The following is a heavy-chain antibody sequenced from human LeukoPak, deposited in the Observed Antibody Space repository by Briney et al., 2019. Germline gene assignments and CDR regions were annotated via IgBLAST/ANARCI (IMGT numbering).Heavy chain of an antibody. CDR2: TYFRSKWYN. CDR1: GDTVSGNSVA. J-gene: IGHJ4*02. V-gene: IGHV6-1*01. CDR3: ATEHQLVFDY. Sequence: SQTLSLTCAISGDTVSGNSVAWNWIRQSPSRGLEWLGRTYFRSKWYNDYAVSVKSRMLITPDTSTNPFPLQLNSVPPEDTAVYYCATEHQLVFDYWGQGTLVTASS. D-gene: IGHD1-1*01.